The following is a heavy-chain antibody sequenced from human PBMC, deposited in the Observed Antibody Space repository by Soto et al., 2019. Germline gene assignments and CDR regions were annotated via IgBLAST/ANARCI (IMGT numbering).Heavy chain of an antibody. CDR2: ITYGNYNT. CDR1: RFIFSKFG. Sequence: QHGGSVRITCAEGRFIFSKFGMIWERKAQGKVLEWVSSITYGNYNTFYADSVKGRFTISRDNSKNTLFLLMSSLRAEDTAMYYFVKDHSTIRNFIAGFDCWGQGALVPVSS. D-gene: IGHD6-13*01. J-gene: IGHJ4*02. CDR3: VKDHSTIRNFIAGFDC. V-gene: IGHV3-23*01.